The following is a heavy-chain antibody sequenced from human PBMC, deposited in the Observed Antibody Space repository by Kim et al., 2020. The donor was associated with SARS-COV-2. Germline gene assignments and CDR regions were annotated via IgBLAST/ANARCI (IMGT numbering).Heavy chain of an antibody. CDR1: GFTFSSYA. CDR2: ISYDGSNK. CDR3: ASYACGVLTDYIN. J-gene: IGHJ4*02. D-gene: IGHD3-9*01. V-gene: IGHV3-30*04. Sequence: GGSLRLSCAASGFTFSSYAMHWVRQAPGKGLEWVAVISYDGSNKYYADSVKGRFTISRDNSKNTLYLQMNSLRAEDTAVYYCASYACGVLTDYINWGQGTLVTVSS.